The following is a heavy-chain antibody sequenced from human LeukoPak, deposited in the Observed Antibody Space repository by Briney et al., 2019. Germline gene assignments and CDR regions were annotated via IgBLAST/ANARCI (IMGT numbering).Heavy chain of an antibody. Sequence: SETLSLTCAVSGGSFSGYYWTWIRQPPGKGLEWIGEINHSGSTRYNPSLKSRVTISIDTSKNQFSLKVSSMTAADTAVYYCARGDAELFDYWGQGTLVTVSS. CDR1: GGSFSGYY. D-gene: IGHD1-26*01. CDR2: INHSGST. CDR3: ARGDAELFDY. J-gene: IGHJ4*02. V-gene: IGHV4-34*01.